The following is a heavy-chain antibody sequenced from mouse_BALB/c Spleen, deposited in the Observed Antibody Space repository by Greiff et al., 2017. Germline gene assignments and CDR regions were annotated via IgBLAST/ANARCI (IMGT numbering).Heavy chain of an antibody. J-gene: IGHJ2*01. CDR2: IDPSDSYT. CDR1: GYTFTSYW. CDR3: TRTGNSYFDY. V-gene: IGHV1S127*01. D-gene: IGHD2-1*01. Sequence: QVQLQQPGAELVKPGASVKMSCKASGYTFTSYWMHWVKQRPGQGLEWIGVIDPSDSYTSYNQKFKGKATLTVDTSSSTAYMQLSSLTSEDSAVYYCTRTGNSYFDYWGQGTTLTVSS.